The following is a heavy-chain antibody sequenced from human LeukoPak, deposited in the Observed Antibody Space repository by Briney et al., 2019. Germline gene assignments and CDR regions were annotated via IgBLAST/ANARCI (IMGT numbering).Heavy chain of an antibody. CDR3: ARGWGQQQRYYSGTDV. J-gene: IGHJ6*02. Sequence: PSETLSLTCAVYGGSFSDYYWSWIRQPPGKGLEWIGEINHSGSTNYNPSLKSRATISVDTSENQFSLKLRSVTAADTAVYYCARGWGQQQRYYSGTDVWGQGTTVTVSS. CDR2: INHSGST. D-gene: IGHD6-13*01. CDR1: GGSFSDYY. V-gene: IGHV4-34*01.